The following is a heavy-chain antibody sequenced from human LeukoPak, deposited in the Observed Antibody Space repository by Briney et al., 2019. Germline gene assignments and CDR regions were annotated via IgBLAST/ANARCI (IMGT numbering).Heavy chain of an antibody. D-gene: IGHD1-26*01. Sequence: SETLSLTCAVSGGSISSSNWWSWVRQPPGKGLQWIGEIYHSGSTNYNPSLKSRVTISVDKSKNQFSLKLSSVTAADTAVYYCARSGGSYLYYFDYWGQGTLVTVSS. CDR1: GGSISSSNW. J-gene: IGHJ4*02. CDR3: ARSGGSYLYYFDY. CDR2: IYHSGST. V-gene: IGHV4-4*02.